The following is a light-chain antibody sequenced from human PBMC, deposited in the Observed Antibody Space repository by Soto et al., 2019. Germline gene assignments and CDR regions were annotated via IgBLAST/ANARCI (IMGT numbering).Light chain of an antibody. Sequence: DIQMTQSPSSLSASVGDRVTITCQASQDISNYLNWYQQKPGKAPKLLIYDASNLETGVPSRFSGSGSGTDFTFTISSLQHEDIATYYCQQYDNLLPFTFGPGTNVDIK. CDR1: QDISNY. J-gene: IGKJ3*01. CDR3: QQYDNLLPFT. CDR2: DAS. V-gene: IGKV1-33*01.